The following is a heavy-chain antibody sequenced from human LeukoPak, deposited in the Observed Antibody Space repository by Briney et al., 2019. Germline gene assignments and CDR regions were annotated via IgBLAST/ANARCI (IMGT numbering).Heavy chain of an antibody. J-gene: IGHJ3*02. D-gene: IGHD2-2*01. CDR1: GFTFGTHA. V-gene: IGHV3-7*01. CDR3: ARDANYCSSPICYDVFDI. Sequence: GGSLRLSCAASGFTFGTHAMTWVRQAPGKGLEWVANIRKDESVKNYVDSVKGRFTISRDNARNSLYLQMDSLRAEDTAVYYCARDANYCSSPICYDVFDIWGQGTMVTVSA. CDR2: IRKDESVK.